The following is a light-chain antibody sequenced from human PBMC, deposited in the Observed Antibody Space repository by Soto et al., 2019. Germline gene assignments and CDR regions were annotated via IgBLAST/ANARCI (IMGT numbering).Light chain of an antibody. CDR1: SSDVGGYDF. CDR2: DVS. J-gene: IGLJ3*02. Sequence: QSALPQPASVSGSPGQSITISCTGTSSDVGGYDFVSWYQQRPGKAPKLIIYDVSNRPSGVSNRFSGSKSGNTASLTISGLQAEDEADYYCTSYTRSDIGVFGGGTQLTVL. CDR3: TSYTRSDIGV. V-gene: IGLV2-14*01.